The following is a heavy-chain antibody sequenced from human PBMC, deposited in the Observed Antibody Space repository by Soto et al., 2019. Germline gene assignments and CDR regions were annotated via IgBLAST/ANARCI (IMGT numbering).Heavy chain of an antibody. V-gene: IGHV1-18*04. CDR3: ARAYNSGLRTPGY. D-gene: IGHD6-19*01. CDR2: ISAFNFNT. J-gene: IGHJ4*02. Sequence: QVQLVQSGAEVKKPGASVKVSCKASGYTFSSYGISWVRQAPGQGLEWMGWISAFNFNTNYAQKFQGRVTMTADTSTNTAFMELRSLRSDDTAIYYCARAYNSGLRTPGYWGQGTLVTVSS. CDR1: GYTFSSYG.